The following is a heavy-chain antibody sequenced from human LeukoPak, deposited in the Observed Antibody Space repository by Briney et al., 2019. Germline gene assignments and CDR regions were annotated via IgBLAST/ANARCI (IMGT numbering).Heavy chain of an antibody. CDR1: GYTFTGYY. J-gene: IGHJ4*02. V-gene: IGHV1-2*02. Sequence: GASVKVSCKASGYTFTGYYMHWVRQAPGQGLEWMGWINPNSGGTNYAQKFQGRVTMTRDTSISTAYMELSRLRSDDTAMYYCARATYDILTGYLFDYWGQGTLVTVSS. D-gene: IGHD3-9*01. CDR2: INPNSGGT. CDR3: ARATYDILTGYLFDY.